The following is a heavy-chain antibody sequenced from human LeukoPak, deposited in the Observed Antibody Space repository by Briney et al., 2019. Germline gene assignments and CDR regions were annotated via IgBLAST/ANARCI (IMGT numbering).Heavy chain of an antibody. D-gene: IGHD3-22*01. CDR3: AKARYYDSSGLGQH. CDR2: ISGSGGST. CDR1: GFTFSSYA. J-gene: IGHJ1*01. V-gene: IGHV3-23*01. Sequence: GGSLRLSCAASGFTFSSYAMSWVRQAPGKGLEWVSAISGSGGSTYYADSVKGRFTISRDNSKNTLCLQMYSLRAEDTAVYYCAKARYYDSSGLGQHWGQGTLVTVSS.